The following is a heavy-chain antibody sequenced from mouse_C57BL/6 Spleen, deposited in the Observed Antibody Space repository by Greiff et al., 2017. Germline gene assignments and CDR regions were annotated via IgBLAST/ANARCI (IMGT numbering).Heavy chain of an antibody. V-gene: IGHV5-17*01. D-gene: IGHD2-2*01. CDR1: GFTFSDYG. J-gene: IGHJ4*01. Sequence: DVQLVESGGGLVKPGGSLKLSCAASGFTFSDYGMHWVRQAPGKGLEWVAYISSGSSTIYYADTVKGRITISRDNAKNTLFLQMTSLRSEDTAMYYCARPGLPYAIDYWGQGTSVTVSS. CDR2: ISSGSSTI. CDR3: ARPGLPYAIDY.